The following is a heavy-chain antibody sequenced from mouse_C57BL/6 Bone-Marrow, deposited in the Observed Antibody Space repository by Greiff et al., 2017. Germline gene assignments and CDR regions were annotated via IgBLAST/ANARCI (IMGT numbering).Heavy chain of an antibody. CDR2: LDPETGDT. Sequence: VHVKQSGAELVRPGASVKLSCTASGFNIKDYYMHWVKQRPEQGLEWIGRLDPETGDTEYAPKFQGKATMTADTSSNTAYLQLSSLTSEDTAVYYCTAYWYFDVWGTGTTVTVSS. V-gene: IGHV14-1*01. CDR1: GFNIKDYY. CDR3: TAYWYFDV. J-gene: IGHJ1*03.